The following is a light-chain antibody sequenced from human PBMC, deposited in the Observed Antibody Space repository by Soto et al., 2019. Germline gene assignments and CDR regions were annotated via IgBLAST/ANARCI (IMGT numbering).Light chain of an antibody. V-gene: IGLV1-40*01. Sequence: QSVLTQPPSVSGAPGQRVTISCTGCSSNIGAGCEVHWYQHLPGKAPKLLIYGNTNRPSGVPDRFSGSKSGTSASLAITGLQAEDEADYYCQSYDSTLSARYVFGTGTKVTVL. CDR3: QSYDSTLSARYV. CDR2: GNT. CDR1: SSNIGAGCE. J-gene: IGLJ1*01.